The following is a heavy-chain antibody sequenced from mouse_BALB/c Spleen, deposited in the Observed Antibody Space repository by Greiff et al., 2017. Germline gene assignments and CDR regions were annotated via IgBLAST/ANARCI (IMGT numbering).Heavy chain of an antibody. V-gene: IGHV2-2*02. CDR1: GFSLTSYG. CDR2: IWSGGST. CDR3: ARKDGNDGEVAMDY. Sequence: VKLKQSGPGLVQPSQSLSITCTVSGFSLTSYGVHWVRQSPGKGLEWLGVIWSGGSTDYNAAFISRLSISKDNSKSQVFFKLNSLQANDTAIYYCARKDGNDGEVAMDYGGQGTSVTVSS. J-gene: IGHJ4*01. D-gene: IGHD2-2*01.